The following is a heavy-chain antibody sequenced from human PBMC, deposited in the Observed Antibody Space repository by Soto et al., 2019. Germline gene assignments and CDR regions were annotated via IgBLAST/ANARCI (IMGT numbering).Heavy chain of an antibody. D-gene: IGHD3-22*01. V-gene: IGHV1-2*02. CDR1: GYIFTDHL. Sequence: ASVKVSCKTSGYIFTDHLIHWVRQSPGQGLQWVGWVHPDSGGTTVAQAFEDRVTMTADTSITTAYMGLARLLPDDTAIFYRARGAQGFCPVSGIYCYFDHWGQGTPVTVSS. J-gene: IGHJ4*02. CDR3: ARGAQGFCPVSGIYCYFDH. CDR2: VHPDSGGT.